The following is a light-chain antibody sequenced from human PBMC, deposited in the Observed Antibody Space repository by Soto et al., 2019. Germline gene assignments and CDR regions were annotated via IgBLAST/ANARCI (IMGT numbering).Light chain of an antibody. CDR3: QQSYSIPFT. CDR1: QRVSIY. Sequence: DLQMTQSPSSLSASVGDIVSISCRASQRVSIYLNWYQLKPGKAPKLLIYSASTLQGGVPSRFSGSGSGTDFTLTISSLQPEDFATYCCQQSYSIPFTFGPGTKVDIK. J-gene: IGKJ3*01. V-gene: IGKV1-39*01. CDR2: SAS.